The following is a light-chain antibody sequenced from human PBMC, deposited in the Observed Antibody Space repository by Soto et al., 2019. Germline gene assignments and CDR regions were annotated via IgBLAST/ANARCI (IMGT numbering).Light chain of an antibody. CDR2: AAS. Sequence: DIQMTQSPSSLSASVGHRVTITCRASQSISSYLNWYQQKPGKAPKLLIFAASSLQSGVPSRFSGSRSGPDFTLTISSLQTEDFATYYCQQSYSSPPTFGQGTKVDIK. J-gene: IGKJ1*01. V-gene: IGKV1-39*01. CDR3: QQSYSSPPT. CDR1: QSISSY.